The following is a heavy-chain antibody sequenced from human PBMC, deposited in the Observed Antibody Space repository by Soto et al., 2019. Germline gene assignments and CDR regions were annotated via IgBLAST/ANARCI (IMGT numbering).Heavy chain of an antibody. Sequence: ASVKVSCKASGYTFTSYGISWVRQAPGQGLEWMGWISAYNGNTNYAQKLQGRVTMTTDTSTSTAYMELRSLRSDDTAVYYCARVGSVVTGFSEYYFDYWGQGTLVTVSS. J-gene: IGHJ4*02. CDR2: ISAYNGNT. D-gene: IGHD2-2*01. CDR1: GYTFTSYG. CDR3: ARVGSVVTGFSEYYFDY. V-gene: IGHV1-18*01.